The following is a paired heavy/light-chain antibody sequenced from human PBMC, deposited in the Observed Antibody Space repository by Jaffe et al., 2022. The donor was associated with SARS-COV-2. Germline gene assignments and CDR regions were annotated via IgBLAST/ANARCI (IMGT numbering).Heavy chain of an antibody. CDR1: GYSFIKYS. CDR3: ARTERAPDTVTNPSFDF. Sequence: QVQLVQSGSELKRAGASVKISCETSGYSFIKYSMNWVRQAPGQGLEWMGWINTYTGKATYVQAFTGRFVFSFDTSVSTAYLQISGLKAEDSAVYYCARTERAPDTVTNPSFDFWGRGTLVTVSS. V-gene: IGHV7-4-1*02. J-gene: IGHJ5*01. CDR2: INTYTGKA. D-gene: IGHD4-17*01.
Light chain of an antibody. CDR1: NIGGKS. V-gene: IGLV3-21*04. Sequence: SYVLTQPLSVSVAPGKTASITCGGNNIGGKSVHWYQRKPGRAPVVVIYYDTDRPSGIPERFSGSNSDNMATLTISTVEAGDEADYYCQVWDTATDHPVFGGGTKLTVL. CDR3: QVWDTATDHPV. CDR2: YDT. J-gene: IGLJ3*02.